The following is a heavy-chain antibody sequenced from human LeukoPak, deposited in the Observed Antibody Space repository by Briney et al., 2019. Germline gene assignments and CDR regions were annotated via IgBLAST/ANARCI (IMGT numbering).Heavy chain of an antibody. CDR3: ARALADNRGYYLGFDY. Sequence: GGSLRLSCAASGFTFSDYYMGWIRQAPGKGLEGISYVTNNNGAMFYAGSLEGRFTIFRDNAKNSLYLQMNRLRPDDTAVYYCARALADNRGYYLGFDYWGRGTLVTVSS. CDR2: VTNNNGAM. V-gene: IGHV3-11*04. D-gene: IGHD3-22*01. J-gene: IGHJ4*02. CDR1: GFTFSDYY.